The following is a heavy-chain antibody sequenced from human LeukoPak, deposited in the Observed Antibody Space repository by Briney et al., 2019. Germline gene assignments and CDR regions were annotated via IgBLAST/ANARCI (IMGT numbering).Heavy chain of an antibody. Sequence: SETLSLTCTVSGGSISTYHWNWIRKSPEKGLEWIGYMQSTGNSNYNPSLKSRVTMSVDMSRNQIVLNLSSVTAADTAVYFCARDKQHSYGRYFDHWGQGTLFTVSS. J-gene: IGHJ4*02. D-gene: IGHD5-18*01. CDR2: MQSTGNS. CDR3: ARDKQHSYGRYFDH. CDR1: GGSISTYH. V-gene: IGHV4-59*01.